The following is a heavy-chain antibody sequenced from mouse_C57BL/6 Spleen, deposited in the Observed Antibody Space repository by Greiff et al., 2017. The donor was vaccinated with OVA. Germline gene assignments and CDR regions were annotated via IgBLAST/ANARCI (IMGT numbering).Heavy chain of an antibody. Sequence: EVKVVESGGGLVKPGGSLKLSCAASGFTFSDYGMHWVRQAPEKGLEWVAYISSGSSTIYYADTVKGRFTISRDNAKNTLFLQMTSLRSEDTAMYYCARGDYGSSYKDWYFDVWGTGTTVTVSS. D-gene: IGHD1-1*01. CDR3: ARGDYGSSYKDWYFDV. CDR2: ISSGSSTI. CDR1: GFTFSDYG. J-gene: IGHJ1*03. V-gene: IGHV5-17*01.